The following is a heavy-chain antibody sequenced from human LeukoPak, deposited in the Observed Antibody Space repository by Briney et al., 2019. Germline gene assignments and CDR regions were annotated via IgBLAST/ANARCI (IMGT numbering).Heavy chain of an antibody. CDR1: GGSISSSNW. CDR3: ARVVCGSSTSCYTDY. J-gene: IGHJ4*02. D-gene: IGHD2-2*02. V-gene: IGHV4-4*02. Sequence: PSGTLSLTCAVSGGSISSSNWWSWVRQPPGQGLEWIGEIYHSGSTNYNPSLKSRVTISVDKSKNQFSLKLSSVTAADTAVYYCARVVCGSSTSCYTDYWGQGTLVTVSS. CDR2: IYHSGST.